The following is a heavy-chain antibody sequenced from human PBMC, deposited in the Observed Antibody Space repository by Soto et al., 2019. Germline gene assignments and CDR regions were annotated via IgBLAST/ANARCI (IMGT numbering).Heavy chain of an antibody. D-gene: IGHD4-17*01. Sequence: SETLSLTCTVSGGYISSGGYSWSWIRQPPGKGLEWIGYIYHSGSTYYNPSLKSRVTISVDRSKNQFSLKLSSVTAADTAVYYCARVSTVTTYFDCWGQGALVTVSS. V-gene: IGHV4-30-2*01. CDR1: GGYISSGGYS. CDR3: ARVSTVTTYFDC. J-gene: IGHJ4*02. CDR2: IYHSGST.